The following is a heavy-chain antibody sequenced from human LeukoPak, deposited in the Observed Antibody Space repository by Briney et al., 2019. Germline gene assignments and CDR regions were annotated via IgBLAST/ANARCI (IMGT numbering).Heavy chain of an antibody. J-gene: IGHJ6*02. CDR3: AQFGESGDLYYYGMDV. Sequence: SETLSLTCTVSGGSISRSTYYWGWIRQPPGKGLEWTGSIFYSGTTYYNPSLKSRVTISVDTSKNQFSLKLSSVTAADTAVYYCAQFGESGDLYYYGMDVWGQGTTVTVSS. CDR1: GGSISRSTYY. D-gene: IGHD3-10*01. V-gene: IGHV4-39*07. CDR2: IFYSGTT.